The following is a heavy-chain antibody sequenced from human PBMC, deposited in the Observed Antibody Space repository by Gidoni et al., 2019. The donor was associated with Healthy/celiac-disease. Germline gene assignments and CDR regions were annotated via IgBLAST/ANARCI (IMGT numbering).Heavy chain of an antibody. CDR2: IYYSGST. CDR1: VGPLSSCGYY. J-gene: IGHJ5*02. Sequence: VQLQESGPGLVQPSQTLSLPCTFSVGPLSSCGYYWSWIRQHPGKGLEWIGYIYYSGSTYYNPSLKSRVTISVDTSKNQFSLKLSSVTAADTAVYYCARGITIFGVVRNWFDPWGQGTLVTVSS. D-gene: IGHD3-3*01. V-gene: IGHV4-31*03. CDR3: ARGITIFGVVRNWFDP.